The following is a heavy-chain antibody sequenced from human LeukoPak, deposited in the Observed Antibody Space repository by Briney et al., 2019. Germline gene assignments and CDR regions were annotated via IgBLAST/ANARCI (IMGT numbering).Heavy chain of an antibody. CDR2: IIPIFGTA. CDR3: ARWDEMGSSWYWFDP. V-gene: IGHV1-69*05. D-gene: IGHD6-13*01. Sequence: SVKVSCKASGGTFSSYAISWVRQAPGQGLEWMGGIIPIFGTANYAQKFQGRVTMTRNTSISTAYMELSSLTSEDTAVYYRARWDEMGSSWYWFDPWGQGTLVTVSS. CDR1: GGTFSSYA. J-gene: IGHJ5*02.